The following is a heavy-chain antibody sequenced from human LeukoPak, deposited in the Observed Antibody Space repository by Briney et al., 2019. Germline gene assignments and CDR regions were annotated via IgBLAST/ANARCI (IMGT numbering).Heavy chain of an antibody. V-gene: IGHV3-21*01. D-gene: IGHD1-26*01. J-gene: IGHJ6*03. CDR3: ARDPYSGSYGADYYMDV. CDR2: ITSGSSHI. Sequence: NTGGSLRLSCAASGFTFSSYNMNWVRQTPGQGLEWVSSITSGSSHIYYADSVKGRFTISRDNAKSSLYLQMNSLRAEDTAVYYCARDPYSGSYGADYYMDVWGKGTTVTISS. CDR1: GFTFSSYN.